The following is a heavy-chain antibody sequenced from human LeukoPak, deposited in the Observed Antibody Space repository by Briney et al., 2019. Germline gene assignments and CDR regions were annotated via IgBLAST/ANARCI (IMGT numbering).Heavy chain of an antibody. Sequence: GGSLRLSCAASAFTFSSYWMSWVRQAPGKGLEWVANIKQDGSEKYYVDSVKGRFTISRDNAKNSLYLQMNSLRAEDTAVHYCARQGSVGARYMDVWGKGTTVTVSS. D-gene: IGHD1-26*01. CDR1: AFTFSSYW. CDR3: ARQGSVGARYMDV. V-gene: IGHV3-7*01. CDR2: IKQDGSEK. J-gene: IGHJ6*03.